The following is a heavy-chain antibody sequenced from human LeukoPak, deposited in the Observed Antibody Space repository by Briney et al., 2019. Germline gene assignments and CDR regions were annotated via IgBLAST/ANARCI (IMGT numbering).Heavy chain of an antibody. D-gene: IGHD6-13*01. Sequence: SETLSLTCTVSGGSISSYYWSWIRQPAGKGLEWIGRIFTSESPTYNPSLKSRVTMSLDTSKNQFSLKLSSVTAADTAVYYCARVSSSWYQDWYFDLWGRGTLVTVSS. J-gene: IGHJ2*01. CDR2: IFTSESP. V-gene: IGHV4-4*07. CDR3: ARVSSSWYQDWYFDL. CDR1: GGSISSYY.